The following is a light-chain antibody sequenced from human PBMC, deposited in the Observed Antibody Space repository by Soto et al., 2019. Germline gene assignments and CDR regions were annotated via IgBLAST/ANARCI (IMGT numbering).Light chain of an antibody. J-gene: IGLJ3*02. CDR2: DNN. V-gene: IGLV1-40*01. CDR3: QSYDSSLSGWV. CDR1: SSNIGAGYD. Sequence: QSVLTQPPSVSGAPGQRVTISFTGSSSNIGAGYDVHWYQQLPGTAPKLLIYDNNNRPSGVPDRFSGSKSGTSASLAITGLQAEDEADYYCQSYDSSLSGWVFGGGTQLTVL.